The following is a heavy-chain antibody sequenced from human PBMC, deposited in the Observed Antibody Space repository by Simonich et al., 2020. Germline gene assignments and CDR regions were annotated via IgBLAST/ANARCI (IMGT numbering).Heavy chain of an antibody. V-gene: IGHV4-39*01. D-gene: IGHD6-13*01. CDR1: GGSISSSSYY. J-gene: IGHJ3*02. CDR2: IYYSGSN. Sequence: QLQLQASGPGLVTPSETLFLTCTVYGGSISSSSYYWGWIRQHPGKGLEWIGSIYYSGSNYYNPSLNSRVTRSVDTSKNQFSLKLSSVNAADTAVYYCARHAGFAFDIWGQGTMVTVSS. CDR3: ARHAGFAFDI.